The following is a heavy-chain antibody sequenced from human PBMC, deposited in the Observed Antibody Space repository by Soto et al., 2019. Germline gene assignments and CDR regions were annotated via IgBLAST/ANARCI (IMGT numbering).Heavy chain of an antibody. J-gene: IGHJ6*03. V-gene: IGHV4-59*01. CDR1: GGSISSYY. Sequence: QVQLQESGPGLVKPSETLSLTCTVSGGSISSYYWSWIRQPPGKGLEWIGYIYYSGSTNYNPSLKSRVHISVDPSKNQFSLKLSSVTAADTAVYYCARAIYCSSTSCCDDYYYYYMDVWGKGTTVTVSS. CDR3: ARAIYCSSTSCCDDYYYYYMDV. CDR2: IYYSGST. D-gene: IGHD2-2*01.